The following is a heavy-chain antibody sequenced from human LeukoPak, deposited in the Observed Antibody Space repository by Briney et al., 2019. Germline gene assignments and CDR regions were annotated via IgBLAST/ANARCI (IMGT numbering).Heavy chain of an antibody. J-gene: IGHJ4*02. Sequence: KGVEWVSSISSSSSYIYYADSVKGRFTISRDNAKNSLYLQMNSLRAEDTAVYYCARDTGTCWGQGTLVTVSS. CDR3: ARDTGTC. V-gene: IGHV3-21*01. CDR2: ISSSSSYI. D-gene: IGHD2-8*02.